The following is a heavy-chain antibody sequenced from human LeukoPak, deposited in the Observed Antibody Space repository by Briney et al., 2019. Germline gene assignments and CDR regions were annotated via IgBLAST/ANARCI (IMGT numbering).Heavy chain of an antibody. D-gene: IGHD4-23*01. CDR1: GFTVSSNY. J-gene: IGHJ6*03. V-gene: IGHV3-53*01. CDR3: ARVLREVTRHYYYMDV. CDR2: IYSGGST. Sequence: GGSLRLSCAASGFTVSSNYMSWVRQAPGKGLEWVSVIYSGGSTYYADSVKGRFTISRDNSKNTLYLQMNSLRAEDTAVYYCARVLREVTRHYYYMDVWGKGTTVTVSS.